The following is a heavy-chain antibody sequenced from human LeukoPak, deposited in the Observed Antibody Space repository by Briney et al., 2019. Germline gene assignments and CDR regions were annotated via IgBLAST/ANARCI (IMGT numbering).Heavy chain of an antibody. J-gene: IGHJ6*02. CDR3: ARTGASLGAPYYYYYGMDV. V-gene: IGHV4-59*01. Sequence: SETLSLTCTVSGGSISSYYWSWIRQPPGKGLEWIGYIYYSGSTNYNPSLKSRVTIPVDTSKNQFSLKLSSVTAADTAVYYCARTGASLGAPYYYYYGMDVWGQGTTVTVSS. D-gene: IGHD1-26*01. CDR1: GGSISSYY. CDR2: IYYSGST.